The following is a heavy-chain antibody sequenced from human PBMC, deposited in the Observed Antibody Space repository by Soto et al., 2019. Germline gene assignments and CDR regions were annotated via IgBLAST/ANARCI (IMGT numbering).Heavy chain of an antibody. V-gene: IGHV3-74*01. CDR2: INSDGSST. J-gene: IGHJ6*02. CDR1: GFTFSSYW. CDR3: ASTPVQLWGVGMDV. Sequence: GGSLRLSCAASGFTFSSYWMHWVRQAPGKGLVWVSRINSDGSSTSYADSVKGRFTISRDNAKNTLYLQMNSLRAEDTAVYYCASTPVQLWGVGMDVWGQGTTVTV. D-gene: IGHD5-18*01.